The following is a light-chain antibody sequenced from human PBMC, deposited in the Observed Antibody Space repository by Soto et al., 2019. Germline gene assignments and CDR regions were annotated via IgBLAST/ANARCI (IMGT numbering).Light chain of an antibody. Sequence: DIQMTQSPSSLSASVGDRVTITCRASQSISSYLNWYQQKPGKAPKLLIYAASSLQSGVPSRFSGSGSGTDFTLTISSLQPEDFATYYCQQSYSIMYTVGQGTKVDSK. J-gene: IGKJ2*01. CDR1: QSISSY. V-gene: IGKV1-39*01. CDR3: QQSYSIMYT. CDR2: AAS.